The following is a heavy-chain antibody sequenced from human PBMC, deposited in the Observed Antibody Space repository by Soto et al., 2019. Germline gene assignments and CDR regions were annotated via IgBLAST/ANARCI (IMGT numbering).Heavy chain of an antibody. Sequence: DSVKGSCKASGYTFTSYDVNWVRQATGQGLEWMGWMNPNSGNTGYAQKFQGRVTMTRNTSISTAYMELSSLRSEDTAVYYCARGLMLVVDAFDIWGQGTMVTVSS. CDR1: GYTFTSYD. CDR3: ARGLMLVVDAFDI. D-gene: IGHD3-22*01. CDR2: MNPNSGNT. V-gene: IGHV1-8*01. J-gene: IGHJ3*02.